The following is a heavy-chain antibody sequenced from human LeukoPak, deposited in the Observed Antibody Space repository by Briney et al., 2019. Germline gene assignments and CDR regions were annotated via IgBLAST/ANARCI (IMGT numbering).Heavy chain of an antibody. CDR2: IYYTGSI. CDR1: GGSISSYY. J-gene: IGHJ5*02. D-gene: IGHD3-10*01. V-gene: IGHV4-59*08. CDR3: ARGIGDWFDP. Sequence: PSETLSLTCTVSGGSISSYYWSCIRQPPGKGLEWIGYIYYTGSINYNPSLKSRVTISVDTSKNQFSLRLSSVTAADTAVYYCARGIGDWFDPWGQGTLVTVSS.